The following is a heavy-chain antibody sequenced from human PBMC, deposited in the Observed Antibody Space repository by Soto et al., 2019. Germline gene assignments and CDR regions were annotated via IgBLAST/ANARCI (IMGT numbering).Heavy chain of an antibody. CDR1: GASISSGGYY. Sequence: QVQLQESGPGLVKPSQTLSLTCTVSGASISSGGYYWNWIRQHPGKGLEWIGCIFYSGSPYYNPPLKSRVSISVDTSKNQLSLKLSSVTAADTAVYYCARGQFSSSWYRFDDMDVWGQGTTVTVSS. CDR2: IFYSGSP. CDR3: ARGQFSSSWYRFDDMDV. D-gene: IGHD6-13*01. J-gene: IGHJ6*02. V-gene: IGHV4-31*03.